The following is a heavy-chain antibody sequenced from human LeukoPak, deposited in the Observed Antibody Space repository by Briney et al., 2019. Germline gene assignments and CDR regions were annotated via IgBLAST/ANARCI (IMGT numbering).Heavy chain of an antibody. J-gene: IGHJ4*02. CDR3: AGEAGSGWYEPFDY. Sequence: GGSLRLSCAASGFTFSSYSMNWVRQAPGKGLEWVSSISSSSSYIYYADSVKGRFTISRDNAKNSLYLQMNSLRAEDTAVYYCAGEAGSGWYEPFDYWGQGTLVTVSS. D-gene: IGHD6-19*01. CDR1: GFTFSSYS. V-gene: IGHV3-21*01. CDR2: ISSSSSYI.